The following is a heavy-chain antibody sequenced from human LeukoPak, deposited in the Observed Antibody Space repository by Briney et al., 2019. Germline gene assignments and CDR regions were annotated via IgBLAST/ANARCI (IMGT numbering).Heavy chain of an antibody. V-gene: IGHV3-7*01. D-gene: IGHD6-13*01. CDR3: ARTRLGAAYFDY. J-gene: IGHJ4*02. CDR1: GFTFSGHW. Sequence: GGSLRLSCAASGFTFSGHWMSWVRQAPGKGLEWVANIKPDGSENYYVDSVKGRFAISRDNAKNSLYLQMNSLRAEDTAVYYCARTRLGAAYFDYWAQGTLVIVSS. CDR2: IKPDGSEN.